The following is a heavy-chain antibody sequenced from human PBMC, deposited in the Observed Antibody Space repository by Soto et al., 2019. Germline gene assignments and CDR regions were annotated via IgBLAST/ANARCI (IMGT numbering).Heavy chain of an antibody. V-gene: IGHV3-7*01. CDR1: GFTFSRYW. CDR3: AREYR. Sequence: LRLSCAASGFTFSRYWVSWVRQAPGKGPEWVASIKQDGSQIYYVDSVEGRFTISRDNTKSSLYLQMNSLRGEDTAVYYCAREYRWGRGTMVTVYS. D-gene: IGHD1-1*01. J-gene: IGHJ4*02. CDR2: IKQDGSQI.